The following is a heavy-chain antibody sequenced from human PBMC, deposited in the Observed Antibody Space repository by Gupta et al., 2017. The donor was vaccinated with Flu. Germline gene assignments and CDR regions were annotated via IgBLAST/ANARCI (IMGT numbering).Heavy chain of an antibody. CDR2: IKSDGRST. J-gene: IGHJ4*02. V-gene: IGHV3-74*01. D-gene: IGHD1-1*01. Sequence: VRQVPGKGLVWVSRIKSDGRSTNYADSVKGRFTISRDNAKNTLYLEMNSLRVEDTAVYYCARDLGNNWNSDYWGRGTLVTVSS. CDR3: ARDLGNNWNSDY.